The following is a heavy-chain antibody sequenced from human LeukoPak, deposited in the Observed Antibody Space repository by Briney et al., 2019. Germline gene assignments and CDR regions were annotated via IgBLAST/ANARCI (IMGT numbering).Heavy chain of an antibody. CDR2: IKSKTDGGTT. V-gene: IGHV3-15*01. CDR1: GFTFSNAW. CDR3: TTIKVLRYFVYFDY. J-gene: IGHJ4*02. D-gene: IGHD3-9*01. Sequence: GGSLRLSCAASGFTFSNAWMSWVRQASGKGLEWVGRIKSKTDGGTTDYAAPVKGRFTISRDDSKNTLYLQMNSLKTEDTAVYYCTTIKVLRYFVYFDYWGQGTLVTVSS.